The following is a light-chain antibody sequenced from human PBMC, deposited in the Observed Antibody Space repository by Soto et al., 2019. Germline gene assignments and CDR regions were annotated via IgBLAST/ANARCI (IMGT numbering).Light chain of an antibody. Sequence: QSVLTQPPSVSGAPGQRVTISCTGSISNIGAGYGVHWYQQVPGTAPKLLIYRNTNRPSGVPDRFSGSKSGTSASLAITGLQTGDEADYYCGSWDSSMSAYVFGTGTKVTVL. CDR2: RNT. CDR1: ISNIGAGYG. J-gene: IGLJ1*01. V-gene: IGLV1-40*01. CDR3: GSWDSSMSAYV.